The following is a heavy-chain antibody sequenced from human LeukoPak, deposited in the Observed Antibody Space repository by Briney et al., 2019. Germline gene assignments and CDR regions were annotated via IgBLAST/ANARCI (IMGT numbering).Heavy chain of an antibody. Sequence: SETLSLTCTVSGGSISSYYWSWIRQPPGKGLEWIGYIYYSGSTNYNPSLKSRVTISVDTSKNQFSLKLSSVTAADTAVYYCARLVGSGSYLYVTTVSYGMDVWGQGTTVTVSS. CDR1: GGSISSYY. J-gene: IGHJ6*02. V-gene: IGHV4-59*08. CDR3: ARLVGSGSYLYVTTVSYGMDV. D-gene: IGHD1-26*01. CDR2: IYYSGST.